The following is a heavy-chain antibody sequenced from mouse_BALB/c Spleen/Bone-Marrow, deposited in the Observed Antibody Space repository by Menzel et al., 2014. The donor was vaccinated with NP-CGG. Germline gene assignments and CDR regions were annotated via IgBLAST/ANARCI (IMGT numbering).Heavy chain of an antibody. V-gene: IGHV5-12*02. Sequence: EVQGVESGGGLVQPGGSLKLSCATSGFTFSDYYMYWVRQTPEKRLEWVAYISNGGGSTYYPDTVKGRFTISRDNAKNTLYLQMSRLKSEDTAMYYCARRNYDETWFAYWGQGTLVTVSA. CDR3: ARRNYDETWFAY. CDR1: GFTFSDYY. CDR2: ISNGGGST. D-gene: IGHD2-4*01. J-gene: IGHJ3*01.